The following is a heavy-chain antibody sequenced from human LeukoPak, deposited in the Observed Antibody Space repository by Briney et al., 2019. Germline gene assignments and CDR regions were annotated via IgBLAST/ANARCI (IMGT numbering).Heavy chain of an antibody. CDR1: GYTFTSYD. Sequence: AASVKVSCKASGYTFTSYDINWVRQATGQGLEWMGWMNPNSGNTGYAQKFQGRVTMTRNTSISTAYMELSSLRSEDTAVYYCARILGSGGWYKWYFDLWGRSTLVTVSS. CDR2: MNPNSGNT. CDR3: ARILGSGGWYKWYFDL. V-gene: IGHV1-8*01. D-gene: IGHD6-19*01. J-gene: IGHJ2*01.